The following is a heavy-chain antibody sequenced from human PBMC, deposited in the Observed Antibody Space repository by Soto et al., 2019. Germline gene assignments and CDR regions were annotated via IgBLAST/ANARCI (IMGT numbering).Heavy chain of an antibody. V-gene: IGHV4-59*01. CDR1: GASLGSSY. J-gene: IGHJ4*01. Sequence: PSETLSLTCTVSGASLGSSYWTWIRQPPGKGLEWMGYIFYSGSTNYNPSLSGRVSMTIDTSKNQVSLNLRSVTAADTAVYYCARISTVKKLDYWAHGMLVNVSS. CDR3: ARISTVKKLDY. D-gene: IGHD4-17*01. CDR2: IFYSGST.